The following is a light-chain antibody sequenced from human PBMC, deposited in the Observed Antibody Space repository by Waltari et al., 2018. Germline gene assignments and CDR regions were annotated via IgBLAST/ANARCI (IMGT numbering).Light chain of an antibody. Sequence: AIRITQSPSSLSASTGDRVTITCRASQGISSYLAWYQQKPGKAPKFLIYAASTLQSGVPSRFSGSGSGTDFTLTLSCLQSEDFASYYCQQYYSNPPTFGQGTKVENK. V-gene: IGKV1-8*01. CDR3: QQYYSNPPT. J-gene: IGKJ1*01. CDR2: AAS. CDR1: QGISSY.